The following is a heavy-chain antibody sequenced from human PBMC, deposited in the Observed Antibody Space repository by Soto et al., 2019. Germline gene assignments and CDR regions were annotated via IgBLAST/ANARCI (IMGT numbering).Heavy chain of an antibody. CDR1: GFTFNIYA. CDR2: ISGSGGGT. V-gene: IGHV3-23*01. D-gene: IGHD2-2*01. J-gene: IGHJ3*02. Sequence: SCAASGFTFNIYAMSWVRQAPGKGLEWVSAISGSGGGTYYADSVEGRFTISRDNSNNTLYLQMSSLRAEDTAVYYCAREGGYCISTSCPDAFDIWGQGTMVTVSS. CDR3: AREGGYCISTSCPDAFDI.